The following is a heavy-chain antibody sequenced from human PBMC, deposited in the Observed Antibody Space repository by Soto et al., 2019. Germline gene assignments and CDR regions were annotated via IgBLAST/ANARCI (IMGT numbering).Heavy chain of an antibody. D-gene: IGHD3-3*01. CDR1: GFNFDDHV. Sequence: PGGSLRLSCVASGFNFDDHVMHWVRQVPGKGLEWVGHINWDGYSIGYGGSVRGRFTISRDNAKNTLYLQMNSLRREDTALYYCARLWSGSTSGRVDVWGQGTTVTVSS. V-gene: IGHV3-9*01. J-gene: IGHJ6*02. CDR3: ARLWSGSTSGRVDV. CDR2: INWDGYSI.